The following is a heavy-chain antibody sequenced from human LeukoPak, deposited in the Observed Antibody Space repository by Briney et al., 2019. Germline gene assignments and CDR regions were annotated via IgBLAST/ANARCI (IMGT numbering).Heavy chain of an antibody. V-gene: IGHV4-38-2*01. CDR3: ARQVFGVVIIDVGFDY. Sequence: SETLSLTCAVSGYSISSGYYWGWIRPPPGKGLEWIGSIYHSGSTYYNPSLKSRVTISVDTSKNQFSLKLSSVAAADTAVYYCARQVFGVVIIDVGFDYWGQGTLVTVSS. J-gene: IGHJ4*02. CDR1: GYSISSGYY. D-gene: IGHD3-3*01. CDR2: IYHSGST.